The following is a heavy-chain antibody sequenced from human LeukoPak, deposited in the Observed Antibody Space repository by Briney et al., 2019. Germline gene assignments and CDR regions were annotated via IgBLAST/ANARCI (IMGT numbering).Heavy chain of an antibody. D-gene: IGHD3-10*01. J-gene: IGHJ4*02. CDR3: EAYGSV. V-gene: IGHV3-7*03. CDR2: IKKDGSEK. CDR1: GFIFSGSW. Sequence: GGSLRLSCTASGFIFSGSWMAWIRQAPGKGLEWVAIIKKDGSEKYYVDSMKGRFTISRDNDKNTLYLQMNSLRAEDTAVYYCEAYGSVWGQGTLVIVSS.